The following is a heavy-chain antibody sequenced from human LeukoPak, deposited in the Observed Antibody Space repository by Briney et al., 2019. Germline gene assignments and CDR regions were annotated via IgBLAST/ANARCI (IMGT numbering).Heavy chain of an antibody. CDR3: AKGSRDSRPYYFDF. D-gene: IGHD3-10*01. J-gene: IGHJ4*02. CDR2: VTGSGDDI. V-gene: IGHV3-23*01. CDR1: GFTFNSYA. Sequence: TGGSLRLSCAASGFTFNSYAMSDVRQAPGKVREWGSAVTGSGDDIYHADSVKGRFTISRDNSKNTLYLQMTSLRAEDTAVYYCAKGSRDSRPYYFDFWGQGTLVTVSS.